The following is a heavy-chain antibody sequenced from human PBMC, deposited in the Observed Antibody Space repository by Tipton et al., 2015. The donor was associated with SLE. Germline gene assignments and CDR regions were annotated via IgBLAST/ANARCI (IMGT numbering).Heavy chain of an antibody. D-gene: IGHD3-22*01. Sequence: TLSLTCTVSGGSISSYYWSWIRQPPGKGLEWIGYIYYTGITNYNPSLKSRLTILVDTSKNQFSLKLSSVTAADTAVYYCARVAWGYDINIWGQGTMVTVSS. CDR1: GGSISSYY. J-gene: IGHJ3*02. CDR3: ARVAWGYDINI. V-gene: IGHV4-59*08. CDR2: IYYTGIT.